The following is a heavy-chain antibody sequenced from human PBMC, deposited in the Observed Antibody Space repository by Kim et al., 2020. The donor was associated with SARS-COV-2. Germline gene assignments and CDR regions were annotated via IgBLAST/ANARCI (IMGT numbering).Heavy chain of an antibody. CDR1: GFTFSSYG. CDR3: ARDYGGNSGPWYYYYGM. CDR2: ISYDGSNK. D-gene: IGHD4-17*01. V-gene: IGHV3-33*05. Sequence: GGSLRLSCAASGFTFSSYGMHWVRQAPGKGLEWVAVISYDGSNKYYADSVKGRFTISRDNSKNTLYLQMNSLRAEDTAVYYCARDYGGNSGPWYYYYGM. J-gene: IGHJ6*01.